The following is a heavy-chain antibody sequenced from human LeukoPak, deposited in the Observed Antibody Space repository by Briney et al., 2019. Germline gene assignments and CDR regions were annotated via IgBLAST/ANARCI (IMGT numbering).Heavy chain of an antibody. CDR2: IISSRYI. CDR3: ARVTAATRFVEY. CDR1: GLTFSSYS. D-gene: IGHD2-15*01. V-gene: IGHV3-21*01. Sequence: KAGGSLRLSCAASGLTFSSYSMNWVRQAPGKGLEWVSSIISSRYIYYADSLKGQFTISRDNTKNSLYLQMNSLRAEDTAVYYCARVTAATRFVEYWAQGPLVSVPS. J-gene: IGHJ4*02.